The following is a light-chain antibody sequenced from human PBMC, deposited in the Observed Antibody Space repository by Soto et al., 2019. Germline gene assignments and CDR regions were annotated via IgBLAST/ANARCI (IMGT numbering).Light chain of an antibody. CDR1: QNINSD. J-gene: IGKJ5*01. CDR3: QQRNNCPPSIT. V-gene: IGKV3-11*01. Sequence: VVMTQSPATLSVSPGESATLSCRATQNINSDLAWYVQKPGQAPRGVIYGASTCGTDVPPRFSGSGSVTDFTLTISSLKPQDFALYYGQQRNNCPPSITFGQGTRLEIK. CDR2: GAS.